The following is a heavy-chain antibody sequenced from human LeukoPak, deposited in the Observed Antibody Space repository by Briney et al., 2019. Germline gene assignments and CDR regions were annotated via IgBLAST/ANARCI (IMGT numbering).Heavy chain of an antibody. CDR1: GYTFPSYD. CDR3: ARGPKRTGSYYYFDY. J-gene: IGHJ4*02. Sequence: ASVKVSCKTSGYTFPSYDFNWVRQATGQGLEWMGWMNPNSGNTGYTQKFQGRVTISRNTSITTAYMNLSSLRSEDTAVYYCARGPKRTGSYYYFDYWGQGTLVTVSS. D-gene: IGHD1-26*01. CDR2: MNPNSGNT. V-gene: IGHV1-8*01.